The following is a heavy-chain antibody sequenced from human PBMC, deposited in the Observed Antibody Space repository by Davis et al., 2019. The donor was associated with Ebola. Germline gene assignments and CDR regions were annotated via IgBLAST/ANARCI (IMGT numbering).Heavy chain of an antibody. CDR2: ISGGGDST. CDR3: AKDGYYYDSSDFYGTFLDY. Sequence: PGGSLRLSCAASGFTFRSYAMNWVRQAPGKGLEWVSGISGGGDSTYYADSVKGRFTISRDNSKNTLSLQINSLRAEDTAVYYCAKDGYYYDSSDFYGTFLDYWGQGTQVTVSS. V-gene: IGHV3-23*01. CDR1: GFTFRSYA. D-gene: IGHD3-22*01. J-gene: IGHJ4*02.